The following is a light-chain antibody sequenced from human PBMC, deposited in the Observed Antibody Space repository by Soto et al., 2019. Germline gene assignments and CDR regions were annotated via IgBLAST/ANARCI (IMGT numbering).Light chain of an antibody. Sequence: IVLTQSPGTLSLNPGERVTLSCRASQSVTSSSLAWYQQKPGQAPRLLIYGASKRATGIPDRFSGSGSRTDFTLTINRLEPEDSTVYCCQQYGGSPPTFGQGTKVDIK. CDR1: QSVTSSS. CDR3: QQYGGSPPT. CDR2: GAS. V-gene: IGKV3-20*01. J-gene: IGKJ1*01.